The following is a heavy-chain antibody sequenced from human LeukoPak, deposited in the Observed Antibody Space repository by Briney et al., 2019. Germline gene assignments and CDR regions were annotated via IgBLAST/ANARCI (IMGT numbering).Heavy chain of an antibody. D-gene: IGHD3-22*01. CDR1: GYTFTSYD. J-gene: IGHJ4*02. CDR3: ATVRYYDTPGDSDYFDY. Sequence: ASVKVSCKASGYTFTSYDINWVRQAPGKGLEWMGGFDPDTVETIYAQKFQGRVTMTEDTSTDTAYMDLSSLRSEDTAVYYCATVRYYDTPGDSDYFDYWGQGTLVTVSS. V-gene: IGHV1-24*01. CDR2: FDPDTVET.